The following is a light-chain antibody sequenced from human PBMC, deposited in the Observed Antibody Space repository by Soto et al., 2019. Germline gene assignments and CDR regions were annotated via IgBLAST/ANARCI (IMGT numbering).Light chain of an antibody. CDR2: GDN. CDR3: AAWDDSLNGRV. V-gene: IGLV1-44*01. J-gene: IGLJ3*02. CDR1: NSNIGSKT. Sequence: QSVLTQPPSASGTPGERVTISCSGSNSNIGSKTVTWYQQLPGRAPKLLVYGDNQRPSGVPDRFSGSKSGTSASLAISGLQSEDEADYYCAAWDDSLNGRVFGGGTKLTVL.